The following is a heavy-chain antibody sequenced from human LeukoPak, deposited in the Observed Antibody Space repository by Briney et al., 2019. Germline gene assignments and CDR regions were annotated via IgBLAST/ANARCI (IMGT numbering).Heavy chain of an antibody. J-gene: IGHJ4*02. V-gene: IGHV1-69*04. Sequence: ASVKVSCKASGGTFSGYAISWVRQAPGQGLEWMGRIIPILGIANYAQKFQGRVTITADKSTSTAYMELSSLRSEDTAVYYCARAPHSYSYAQGYWGQGTLVTVSS. CDR1: GGTFSGYA. D-gene: IGHD5-18*01. CDR3: ARAPHSYSYAQGY. CDR2: IIPILGIA.